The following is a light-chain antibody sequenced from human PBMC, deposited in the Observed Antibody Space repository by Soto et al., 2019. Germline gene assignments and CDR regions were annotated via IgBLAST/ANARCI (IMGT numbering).Light chain of an antibody. Sequence: DIKITQSPSSLSASVGDRVTITCQASHDISNYLNWYQQKPGKAPKLLIYYASNLETGVSSRFSGSGSGTDFTFTISSLQPEDIATYFCQQYDNLPRFTFGPGTMVDIK. V-gene: IGKV1-33*01. CDR2: YAS. CDR1: HDISNY. CDR3: QQYDNLPRFT. J-gene: IGKJ3*01.